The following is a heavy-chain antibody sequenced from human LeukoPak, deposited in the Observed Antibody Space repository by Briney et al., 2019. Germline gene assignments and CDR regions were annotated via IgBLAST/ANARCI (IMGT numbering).Heavy chain of an antibody. CDR1: GFTFSSYW. J-gene: IGHJ5*02. V-gene: IGHV3-74*01. D-gene: IGHD3-3*01. CDR3: AREALKDYDFWSGYYISWFDP. CDR2: INTDGSST. Sequence: GGSLRLSCAASGFTFSSYWMHWVRQAPGKGLVWVSRINTDGSSTSYADSVKGRFTISRDNAKNTLYLQMSSLRAEDTAVYYCAREALKDYDFWSGYYISWFDPWGQGTLVTVSS.